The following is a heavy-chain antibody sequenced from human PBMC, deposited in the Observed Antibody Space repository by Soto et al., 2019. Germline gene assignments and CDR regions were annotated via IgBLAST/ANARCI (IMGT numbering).Heavy chain of an antibody. J-gene: IGHJ4*02. Sequence: EVQLVESGGGLVQPGRSLRLSCTASGFTFGDYAISWFRQAPGKGLEWVGFIRSKAYGGTTGYAASVKDRFTISRDDSKSIAYLQMNSLKTEDTAVYYCTRPYYYDSTGYQRYWGQGTLVTVSS. D-gene: IGHD3-22*01. CDR3: TRPYYYDSTGYQRY. V-gene: IGHV3-49*03. CDR2: IRSKAYGGTT. CDR1: GFTFGDYA.